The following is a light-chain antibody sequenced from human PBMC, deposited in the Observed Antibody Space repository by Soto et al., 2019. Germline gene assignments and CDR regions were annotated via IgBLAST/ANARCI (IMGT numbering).Light chain of an antibody. J-gene: IGKJ1*01. V-gene: IGKV3-15*01. CDR2: GAS. CDR3: QQNNNWPRT. Sequence: EIVMTQSPGTLSVSPGERATLSCRASQSVSSNLAWYQQKPGQAPRLLIYGASTRATGFPDRFSGSGSGTEFTLTISSLQSEDFAVYYCQQNNNWPRTFGKGTKV. CDR1: QSVSSN.